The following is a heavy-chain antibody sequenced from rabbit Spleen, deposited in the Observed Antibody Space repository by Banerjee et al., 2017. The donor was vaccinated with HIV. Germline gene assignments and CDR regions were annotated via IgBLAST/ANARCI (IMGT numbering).Heavy chain of an antibody. Sequence: QQQLVESGGGLVKPGASLTLTCTASGFSFSNNYWICWVRQAPGKGLEWIGCIDPVFGATYYASWAKGRFTISKTSSTTVTLQMTSLTAADTATYFCARDGAGGSYFALWGPGTLVTVS. V-gene: IGHV1S45*01. D-gene: IGHD8-1*01. CDR1: GFSFSNNYW. CDR3: ARDGAGGSYFAL. CDR2: IDPVFGAT. J-gene: IGHJ4*01.